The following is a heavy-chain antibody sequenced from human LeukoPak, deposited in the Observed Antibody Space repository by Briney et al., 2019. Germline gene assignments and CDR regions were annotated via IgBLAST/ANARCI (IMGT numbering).Heavy chain of an antibody. J-gene: IGHJ4*02. V-gene: IGHV3-23*01. CDR3: AKSTSSGWYYFDY. CDR1: GFTFSSYG. D-gene: IGHD6-19*01. Sequence: GGSLGLSCAASGFTFSSYGMSWVRQAPGKGLEWVSAISGSGGSTYYADSVKGRFTISRDNSKNTLYLQMNSLGAEDTAVYYCAKSTSSGWYYFDYWGQGTLVTVSS. CDR2: ISGSGGST.